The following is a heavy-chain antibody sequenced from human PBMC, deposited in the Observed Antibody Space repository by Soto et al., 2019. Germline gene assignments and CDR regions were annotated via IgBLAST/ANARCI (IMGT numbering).Heavy chain of an antibody. CDR3: TREALAVGGTWWFDP. D-gene: IGHD6-19*01. V-gene: IGHV3-13*01. J-gene: IGHJ5*02. CDR1: GFTFSSYD. Sequence: GGSLRLSCAASGFTFSSYDLHWVRQAPGKGLEWVSGIDIAGYTYYPGSVKGRFTISRENAKNSLYLQMNSLRAEDTAVYYCTREALAVGGTWWFDPWGQGTLVTVSS. CDR2: IDIAGYT.